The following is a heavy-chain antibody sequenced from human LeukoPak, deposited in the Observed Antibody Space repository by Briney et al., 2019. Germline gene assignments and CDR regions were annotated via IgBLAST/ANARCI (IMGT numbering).Heavy chain of an antibody. Sequence: SETLSLTCAVYGGSFSGYYWSWIRQPPGQGREWIGEINHSGSTNYNPSLKSRVTISVDTSKNQFSLKLSSVTAADTAVYYCARGNCSSTSCYRYFDYWGQGTLVTVSS. CDR2: INHSGST. CDR1: GGSFSGYY. D-gene: IGHD2-2*01. J-gene: IGHJ4*02. CDR3: ARGNCSSTSCYRYFDY. V-gene: IGHV4-34*01.